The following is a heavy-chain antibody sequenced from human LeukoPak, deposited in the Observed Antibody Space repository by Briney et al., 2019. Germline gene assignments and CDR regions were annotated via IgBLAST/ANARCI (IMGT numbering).Heavy chain of an antibody. CDR1: GYTFTSYG. Sequence: ASVKVSCKASGYTFTSYGISWVRQAPGQGLEWMGWISAYNGNTNYAQKLQGGVTMTTDTSTGTAYMELRSLRSDDTAVYYCARVTYYDSSGSLDYWGQGTLVTVSS. J-gene: IGHJ4*02. CDR3: ARVTYYDSSGSLDY. D-gene: IGHD3-22*01. CDR2: ISAYNGNT. V-gene: IGHV1-18*01.